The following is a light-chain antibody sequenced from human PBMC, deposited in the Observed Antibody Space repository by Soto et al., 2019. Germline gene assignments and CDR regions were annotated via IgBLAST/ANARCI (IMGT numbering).Light chain of an antibody. CDR1: QGISSY. CDR3: QQLNSYPRLT. CDR2: AAS. J-gene: IGKJ4*01. V-gene: IGKV1-9*01. Sequence: DIQLTQSPSFLSASVRERVTITCRASQGISSYLAWYQQKPGKAPKLLIYAASTLRSGVPSRFSGSGSGTEFTLIISILHPEDFATYYCQQLNSYPRLTFGGGTKVDIK.